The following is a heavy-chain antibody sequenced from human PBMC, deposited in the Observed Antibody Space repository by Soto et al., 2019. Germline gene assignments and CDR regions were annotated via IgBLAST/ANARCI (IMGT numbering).Heavy chain of an antibody. D-gene: IGHD6-19*01. CDR2: INPNSGGT. Sequence: QVQLVQSGAEVKKPGASVKVSCKASGYTFTGYYMHWVRQAPGQGLEWMGWINPNSGGTNYAQNFQGRVTMTRDTSISTAYMELSRLRSDDTAVYYCASRPTIAVAEAKNGYWGQGTLVTVSS. J-gene: IGHJ4*02. V-gene: IGHV1-2*02. CDR1: GYTFTGYY. CDR3: ASRPTIAVAEAKNGY.